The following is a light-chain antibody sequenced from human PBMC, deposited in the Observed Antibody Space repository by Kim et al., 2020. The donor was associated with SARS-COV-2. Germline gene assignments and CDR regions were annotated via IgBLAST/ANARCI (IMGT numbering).Light chain of an antibody. J-gene: IGLJ3*02. CDR2: VNSDGSH. V-gene: IGLV4-69*01. CDR1: NGNYHSA. Sequence: SAKLTCTLGNGNYHSAMAWHQQKPGKGPRYLMKVNSDGSHSKGDGIPDRFSGSSSGAERYLTISSLQSDDEADYYCQTWGPGIRVFGGGTKVTVL. CDR3: QTWGPGIRV.